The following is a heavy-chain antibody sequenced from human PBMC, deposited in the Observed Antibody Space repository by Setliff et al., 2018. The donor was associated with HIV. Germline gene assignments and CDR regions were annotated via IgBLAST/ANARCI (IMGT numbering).Heavy chain of an antibody. CDR1: NSAIDSYY. CDR3: ARGLYGSGSFFFDA. D-gene: IGHD3-10*01. J-gene: IGHJ4*03. V-gene: IGHV4-4*07. Sequence: PSETLSLTCTVSNSAIDSYYWSWIRQPAGKGLEWVGRMFVGGDTNYNPSLKSRLTISVDTSRRQFSLRLTSVTTADTAVYYCARGLYGSGSFFFDAWGQGAQVTVSS. CDR2: MFVGGDT.